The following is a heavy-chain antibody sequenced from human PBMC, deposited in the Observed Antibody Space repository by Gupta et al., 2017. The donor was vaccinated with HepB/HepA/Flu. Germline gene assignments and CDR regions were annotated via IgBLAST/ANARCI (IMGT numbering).Heavy chain of an antibody. CDR3: ARVRRNWFDP. J-gene: IGHJ5*02. V-gene: IGHV1-2*02. CDR2: INPNSGGT. CDR1: GYY. Sequence: GYYMHWVRQAPGQGLEWMGWINPNSGGTNYAQKFQGRVTMTRDTSISTAYMELSRLRSDDTAVYYCARVRRNWFDPWGQGTLVTVSS.